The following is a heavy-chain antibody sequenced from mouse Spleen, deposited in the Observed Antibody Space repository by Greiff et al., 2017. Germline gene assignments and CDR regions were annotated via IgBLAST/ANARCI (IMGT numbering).Heavy chain of an antibody. V-gene: IGHV5-9-1*01. CDR2: ISSGGSYT. J-gene: IGHJ3*01. CDR3: ARHEYDYDGAWFAY. CDR1: GFTFSSYA. D-gene: IGHD2-4*01. Sequence: EVMLVESGGGLVKPGGSLKLSCAASGFTFSSYAMSWVRQTPEKRLEWVATISSGGSYTYYPDSVKGRFTISRDNAKNTLYLQMSSLRSEDTAMYYCARHEYDYDGAWFAYWGQGTLVTVSA.